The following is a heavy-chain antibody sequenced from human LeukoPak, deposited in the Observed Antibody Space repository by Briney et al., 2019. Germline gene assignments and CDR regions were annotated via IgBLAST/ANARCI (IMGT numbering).Heavy chain of an antibody. D-gene: IGHD4-23*01. V-gene: IGHV4-4*02. Sequence: SETLSLTCAVSVGSISSINLCSWVRQPPGKGLEWIGEIYHSGSTNYNPSLKSRVTISVDKSKNQFSLKLSSVTAADTAVYYCARDISVVDGEDYWGQGTLVTVSS. CDR2: IYHSGST. CDR1: VGSISSINL. J-gene: IGHJ4*02. CDR3: ARDISVVDGEDY.